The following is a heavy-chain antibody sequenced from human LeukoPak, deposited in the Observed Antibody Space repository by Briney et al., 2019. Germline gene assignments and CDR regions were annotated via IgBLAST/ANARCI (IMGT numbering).Heavy chain of an antibody. D-gene: IGHD2-2*01. CDR3: ASEPIGYCSSTSCQEIDY. CDR2: ISGSGGST. V-gene: IGHV3-23*01. Sequence: PGGSLRLSCAASGFTFSSYAMSWVRQAPGKRLEWVSAISGSGGSTYYADSVKGRFTISRDNSKNTLYLQMNSLRAEDTAVYYCASEPIGYCSSTSCQEIDYWGQGTLVTVSS. CDR1: GFTFSSYA. J-gene: IGHJ4*02.